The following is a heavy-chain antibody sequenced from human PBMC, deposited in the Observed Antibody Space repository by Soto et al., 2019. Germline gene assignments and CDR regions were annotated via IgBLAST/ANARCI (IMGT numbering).Heavy chain of an antibody. J-gene: IGHJ4*02. CDR1: GYSFFSYYS. CDR3: ARVRGHSYGYVDY. V-gene: IGHV3-48*01. D-gene: IGHD5-18*01. Sequence: GGSLRLSCAASGYSFFSYYSMNWVRQAPGKGLEWVSFISGRGSPIYYADSVRGRFTISRDNAKNSLSLEMNSLRVEDTAVYYCARVRGHSYGYVDYWGQGTLVTVPQ. CDR2: ISGRGSPI.